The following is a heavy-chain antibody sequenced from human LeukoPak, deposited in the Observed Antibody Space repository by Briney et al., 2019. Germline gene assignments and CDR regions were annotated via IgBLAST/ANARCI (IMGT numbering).Heavy chain of an antibody. J-gene: IGHJ4*02. CDR3: ARGGKSDDHFDI. CDR2: IGSGGDT. Sequence: GGSLRLSCAGSGFSFSSYDMLWVRQATGKGLEWVSAIGSGGDTYYAGSVKGRFTISRESAKNSFYLQMNSLGAGDTAVYFCARGGKSDDHFDIWGRGTLVTVSS. V-gene: IGHV3-13*01. CDR1: GFSFSSYD.